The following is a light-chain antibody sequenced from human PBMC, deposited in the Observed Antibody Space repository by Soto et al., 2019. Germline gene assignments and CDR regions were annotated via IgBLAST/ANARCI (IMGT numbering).Light chain of an antibody. V-gene: IGKV1-39*01. CDR2: AAS. Sequence: IQLTQSPSSLSASVGDRVTIACRASQNVENYLAWYQQKPGKAPNLLIHAASSLQSGVPPRFSGSGSGTDFTLTISSLQPEDFATYFCQQSYRNPITFGQGTRLEI. J-gene: IGKJ5*01. CDR3: QQSYRNPIT. CDR1: QNVENY.